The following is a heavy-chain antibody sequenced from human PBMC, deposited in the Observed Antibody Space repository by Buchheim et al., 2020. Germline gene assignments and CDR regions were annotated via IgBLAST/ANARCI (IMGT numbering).Heavy chain of an antibody. J-gene: IGHJ4*02. Sequence: EVQLVESGGGLVKPGGSLRLSCAVSGFSFRTYSLNWVRQAPGKGLEWVSYISGSSDYIYYADSVKGRFTISRDYAKNSLLLQMNSLRVEDMAVYYCARDLSYSSTWENYFDYWGQGTL. D-gene: IGHD6-13*01. CDR3: ARDLSYSSTWENYFDY. V-gene: IGHV3-21*01. CDR1: GFSFRTYS. CDR2: ISGSSDYI.